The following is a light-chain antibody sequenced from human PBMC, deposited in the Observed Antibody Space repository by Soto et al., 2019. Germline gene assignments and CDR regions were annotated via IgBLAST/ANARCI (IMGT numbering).Light chain of an antibody. CDR3: QSYDSSLKGSDVV. J-gene: IGLJ2*01. V-gene: IGLV1-40*01. CDR2: GNI. Sequence: QSVLTQPPSVSGAPGQRITISCTGSSSNIGAGYDVHWYQQLPGTAPKLLLYGNIRRPPGVPDRFSASKSGTSASLAITGLQEEDEADYYCQSYDSSLKGSDVVFGGGTKLTVL. CDR1: SSNIGAGYD.